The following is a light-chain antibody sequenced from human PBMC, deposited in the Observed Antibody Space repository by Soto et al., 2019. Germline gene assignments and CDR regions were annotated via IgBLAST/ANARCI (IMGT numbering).Light chain of an antibody. Sequence: DIQMTQSPSPLSASVGARVTITCRASQSVSSWLAWYQHKPGKAPKLVIYKASSLESGVPSRFSGSGSGTEFALTSYRLQADDVATYYCQLYNTESSGTGGRGTKVEIK. CDR2: KAS. V-gene: IGKV1-5*03. CDR1: QSVSSW. J-gene: IGKJ1*01. CDR3: QLYNTESSGT.